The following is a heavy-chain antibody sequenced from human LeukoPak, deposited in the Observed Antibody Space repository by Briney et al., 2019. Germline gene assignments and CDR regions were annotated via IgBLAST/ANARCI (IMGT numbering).Heavy chain of an antibody. D-gene: IGHD3-10*01. CDR1: GFTFSSYA. V-gene: IGHV3-64*04. CDR3: AKGGGLNYLDY. Sequence: PGGSLRLSCSASGFTFSSYAMHWVRQAPGKGLEYVSAISSNGGSTYYADSVKGRFTISRDNSKNTLYLQMNSLRAEDTAVYYCAKGGGLNYLDYWGQGTLVTVSS. CDR2: ISSNGGST. J-gene: IGHJ4*02.